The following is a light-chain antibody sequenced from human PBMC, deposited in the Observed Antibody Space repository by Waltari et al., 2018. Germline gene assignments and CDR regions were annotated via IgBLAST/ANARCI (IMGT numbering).Light chain of an antibody. V-gene: IGKV1-17*01. CDR3: LQHHTYPWT. CDR1: QDIRND. CDR2: SAS. J-gene: IGKJ1*01. Sequence: DIQMTQSPSSLSASVGDRVTFTCRASQDIRNDLAWYQQKPAKPPKPLIYSASTLQSGVPLRFGGTGSGTEFTLTLRSLQPEDFATYYCLQHHTYPWTFGQGTQVEIK.